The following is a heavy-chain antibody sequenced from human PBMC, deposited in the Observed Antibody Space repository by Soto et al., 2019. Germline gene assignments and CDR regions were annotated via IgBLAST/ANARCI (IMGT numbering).Heavy chain of an antibody. Sequence: QLQLQESGSGLVKPSQTLSLTCAVSGGSISSGGYSWSWIRQPPGKGLEWIGYIYHSGSTYYNPSLKRRVTISVDRSKNQFSLKLSSVTAADTAVYYCARYCSGVVAVGDWFDPWGQGTLVTVSS. CDR3: ARYCSGVVAVGDWFDP. D-gene: IGHD2-15*01. J-gene: IGHJ5*02. V-gene: IGHV4-30-2*01. CDR2: IYHSGST. CDR1: GGSISSGGYS.